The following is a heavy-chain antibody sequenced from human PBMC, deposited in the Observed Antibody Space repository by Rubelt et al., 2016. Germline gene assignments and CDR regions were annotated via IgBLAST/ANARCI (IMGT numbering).Heavy chain of an antibody. V-gene: IGHV3-30*09. Sequence: QLVESGGGVVQPGKSLRLSCAASGFTFSSYALQWVRQAPGKGLEWVAVISDDGSNSYYTASVKGQFAISRDNSKNTLYLQLNSLRPDDTAVYYCAREDGAHDAFDIWGQGTMVTVSS. D-gene: IGHD1-26*01. CDR1: GFTFSSYA. CDR3: AREDGAHDAFDI. CDR2: ISDDGSNS. J-gene: IGHJ3*02.